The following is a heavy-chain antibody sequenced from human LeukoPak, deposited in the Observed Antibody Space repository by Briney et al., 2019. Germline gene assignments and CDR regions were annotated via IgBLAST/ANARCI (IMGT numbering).Heavy chain of an antibody. Sequence: GRSLRLSCTASGFTFSSYWMHWVRQAPGKGLVWVSRVNTDGNNTTYADSVKGRFTISRDNAKNIVYPQMNSLRVEDTAMYYCAREGAYDSGSYGAGDCWGQGTLVTVSS. CDR3: AREGAYDSGSYGAGDC. CDR1: GFTFSSYW. CDR2: VNTDGNNT. J-gene: IGHJ4*02. V-gene: IGHV3-74*01. D-gene: IGHD3-10*01.